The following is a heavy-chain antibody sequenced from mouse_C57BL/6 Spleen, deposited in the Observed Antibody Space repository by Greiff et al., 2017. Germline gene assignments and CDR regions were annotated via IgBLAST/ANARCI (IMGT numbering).Heavy chain of an antibody. J-gene: IGHJ2*01. CDR1: GYAFSSYW. D-gene: IGHD3-1*01. Sequence: QVHVKQSGAELVKPGASVKISCKASGYAFSSYWMNWVKQRPGKGLEWIGQIYPGDGDTNYNGKFKGKATLTADKSSSTAYMQLSSLTSEDSAVYFCARSGLSPFDYWGQGTTLTVSS. CDR3: ARSGLSPFDY. CDR2: IYPGDGDT. V-gene: IGHV1-80*01.